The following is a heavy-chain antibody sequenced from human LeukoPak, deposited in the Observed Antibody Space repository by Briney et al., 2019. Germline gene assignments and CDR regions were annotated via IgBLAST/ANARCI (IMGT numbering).Heavy chain of an antibody. CDR3: ARHGRFRSSTSSFDY. CDR1: GYTFTSYG. Sequence: GASVKVSCKASGYTFTSYGISWVRQAPGQGLEWMGWISAYNGNTNYAQKLQGRVTMTTDTSTSTAYMELRSLRSDDTAVYYCARHGRFRSSTSSFDYWGQGTLVTVSP. J-gene: IGHJ4*02. V-gene: IGHV1-18*01. CDR2: ISAYNGNT. D-gene: IGHD2-2*01.